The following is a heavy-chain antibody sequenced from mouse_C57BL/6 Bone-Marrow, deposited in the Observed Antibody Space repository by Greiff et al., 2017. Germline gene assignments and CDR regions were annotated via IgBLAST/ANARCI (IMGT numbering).Heavy chain of an antibody. Sequence: QVQLQQPGAELVKPGASVKLSCKASGYTFTSYWMYWVKQRPGQGLEWIGMIHPNSGSTNYNEKFKRKATLTVDKSSSTAYMQLSSLTSEDSAVYYGARRLYYGSSYCWYFDVWGTGTTVTVSS. V-gene: IGHV1-64*01. CDR2: IHPNSGST. CDR1: GYTFTSYW. D-gene: IGHD1-1*01. J-gene: IGHJ1*03. CDR3: ARRLYYGSSYCWYFDV.